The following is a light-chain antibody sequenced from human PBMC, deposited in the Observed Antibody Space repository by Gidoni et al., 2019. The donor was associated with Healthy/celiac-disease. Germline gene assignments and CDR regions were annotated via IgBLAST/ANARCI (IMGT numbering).Light chain of an antibody. CDR3: QTWGTGSWV. CDR1: SGHSSYA. Sequence: QLVLTHSPSASASLGASVKLTCTLSSGHSSYAITWHQQQPEKGPRYLMKLNSDGSHSKGDGIPHRFSGASSGAERYLTISSLQSEDEADYYCQTWGTGSWVFGGGTKLTV. J-gene: IGLJ3*02. CDR2: LNSDGSH. V-gene: IGLV4-69*01.